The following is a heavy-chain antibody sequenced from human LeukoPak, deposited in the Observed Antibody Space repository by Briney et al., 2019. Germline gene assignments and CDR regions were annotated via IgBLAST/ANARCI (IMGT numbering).Heavy chain of an antibody. V-gene: IGHV3-23*01. Sequence: PGGSLRLSCAASGFTFSTYALSWVRQAPGKGLEWVSAISPGGDRTYYADSVKGRFAISRDNSKNTLYLQMNSLRAEDTAVYYCAKDWKHILEYSSSRPLDYWGQGTLVTVSS. D-gene: IGHD6-6*01. CDR3: AKDWKHILEYSSSRPLDY. J-gene: IGHJ4*02. CDR1: GFTFSTYA. CDR2: ISPGGDRT.